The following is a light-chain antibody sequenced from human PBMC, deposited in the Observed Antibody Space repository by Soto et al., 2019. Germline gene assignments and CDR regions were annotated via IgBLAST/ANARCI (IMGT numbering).Light chain of an antibody. CDR3: SSFRSSSTYV. V-gene: IGLV2-14*01. CDR1: TSDVGGYNY. J-gene: IGLJ1*01. Sequence: QSALTQPASVSGCPGQSITISCTGTTSDVGGYNYVSWYQQYPGKAPKLMIYDVSTRPSGVSDRFSGSKSGNTASLTISGLQAEDEADYYCSSFRSSSTYVFGSGTKLTVL. CDR2: DVS.